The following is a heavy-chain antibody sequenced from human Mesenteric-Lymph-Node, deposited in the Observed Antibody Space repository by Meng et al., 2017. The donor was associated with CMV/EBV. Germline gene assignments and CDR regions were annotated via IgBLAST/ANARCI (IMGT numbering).Heavy chain of an antibody. CDR1: GGSISSSSYY. J-gene: IGHJ4*02. CDR3: ARHSALLVTNFDY. D-gene: IGHD5-18*01. V-gene: IGHV4-39*01. CDR2: IYYSGSTY. Sequence: QLQLQESGPGLVTPAETLSLTCTVSGGSISSSSYYWGWIRQPPGKGLEWIGYIYYSGSTYYYNPSLKTRVTISVDTSKNQFSLKLSSVTAADTAGYYCARHSALLVTNFDYWGQGTLVTVSS.